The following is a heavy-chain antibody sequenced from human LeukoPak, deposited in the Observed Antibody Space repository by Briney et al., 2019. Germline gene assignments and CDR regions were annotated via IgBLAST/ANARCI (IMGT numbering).Heavy chain of an antibody. CDR2: ISYDGSNK. V-gene: IGHV3-30*03. CDR1: GFTFSSYG. J-gene: IGHJ4*02. CDR3: ARGLYFFDY. Sequence: PGGSLRLSCAASGFTFSSYGMHWVRQAPGKGLERVAVISYDGSNKYYADSVKGRFTISRDNPKNTLYLQMNSLRAEDTAVYYCARGLYFFDYWGQGTLVTVSS.